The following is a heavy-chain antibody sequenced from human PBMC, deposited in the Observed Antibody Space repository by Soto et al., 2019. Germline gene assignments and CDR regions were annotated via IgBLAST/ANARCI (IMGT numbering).Heavy chain of an antibody. CDR3: AKKDSRTWYGAHFDY. D-gene: IGHD6-13*01. J-gene: IGHJ4*02. CDR1: GFTFSSND. CDR2: ISFDGSNK. V-gene: IGHV3-30*18. Sequence: GGSLRLSCAASGFTFSSNDMHWVRQAPGKGLEWVAIISFDGSNKYYTDSVKGRFTISRDNSKNTLYLQMNTLRVDDTAVYYCAKKDSRTWYGAHFDYWGQGTLVTVSS.